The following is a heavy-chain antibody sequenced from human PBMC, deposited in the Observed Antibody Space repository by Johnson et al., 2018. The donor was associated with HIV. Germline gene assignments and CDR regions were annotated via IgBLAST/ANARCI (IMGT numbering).Heavy chain of an antibody. J-gene: IGHJ3*01. CDR2: IYSGGST. CDR1: GFTFNNYA. CDR3: ATHQPEDYYYNKYAFDV. Sequence: QVQLVESGGGVVQPGRSVRLSCAASGFTFNNYAMHWVRQAPGKGLEWVSVIYSGGSTYYADSVKGRFTISRDNSKNTLYLQMNSLRAEDTALYYCATHQPEDYYYNKYAFDVWGQGTMVTVSS. V-gene: IGHV3-NL1*01. D-gene: IGHD3-22*01.